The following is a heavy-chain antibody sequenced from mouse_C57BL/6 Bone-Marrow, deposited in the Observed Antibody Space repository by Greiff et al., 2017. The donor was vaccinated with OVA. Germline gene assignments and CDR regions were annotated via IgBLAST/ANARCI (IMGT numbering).Heavy chain of an antibody. D-gene: IGHD2-1*01. CDR2: IDPEDGET. CDR1: GFNIKDYY. J-gene: IGHJ3*01. CDR3: ASPGGNYVAWFAY. Sequence: VQLQQSGAELVKPGASVKLSCTASGFNIKDYYMHWVKQRTEQGLEWIGRIDPEDGETKYAPKLQGKATITADTSSNTAYLQLSSLTSEDTAVYYCASPGGNYVAWFAYWGQGTLVTVSA. V-gene: IGHV14-2*01.